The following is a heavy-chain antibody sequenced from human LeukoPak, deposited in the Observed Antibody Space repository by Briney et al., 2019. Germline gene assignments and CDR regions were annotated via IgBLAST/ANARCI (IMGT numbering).Heavy chain of an antibody. J-gene: IGHJ4*02. D-gene: IGHD3-10*01. CDR2: ISAYNGNT. Sequence: VASVKVSCKASGYTFTSYDINWVRQATGQGLEWMGWISAYNGNTNYAQKLQGRVTMTTDTSTSTAYMELRSLRSDDTAVYYCARVSYYYGSGSYSDYWGQGTLVTVSS. CDR1: GYTFTSYD. V-gene: IGHV1-18*01. CDR3: ARVSYYYGSGSYSDY.